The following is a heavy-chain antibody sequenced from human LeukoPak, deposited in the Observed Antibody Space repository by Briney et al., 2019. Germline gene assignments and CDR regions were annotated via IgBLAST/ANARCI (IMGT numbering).Heavy chain of an antibody. D-gene: IGHD3-22*01. V-gene: IGHV5-51*01. J-gene: IGHJ5*02. CDR1: GYSFTSYW. CDR2: IYPGDSDT. CDR3: ARFLTYYYDSRQANWFDP. Sequence: GESLKISCKGSGYSFTSYWIGWVRQMPGKGLEWMGIIYPGDSDTRYSPSFQGQVTISADKSISTPYLQWSSLKASDTAMYYCARFLTYYYDSRQANWFDPWGQGTLVTVSS.